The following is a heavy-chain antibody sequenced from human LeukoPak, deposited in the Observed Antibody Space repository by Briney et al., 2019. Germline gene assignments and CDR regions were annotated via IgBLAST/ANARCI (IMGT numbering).Heavy chain of an antibody. V-gene: IGHV4-61*05. CDR3: ARFVVVAATRNNWFDR. CDR2: IYYSGST. CDR1: GGSISSSSYY. J-gene: IGHJ5*02. Sequence: SETLSLTCTVSGGSISSSSYYWGWIRQPPGKGLEWIGYIYYSGSTNYNPSLKSRVTISVDTSKNQFSLTLSSVTAADTAVYYCARFVVVAATRNNWFDRWGQGTLVTVSS. D-gene: IGHD2-15*01.